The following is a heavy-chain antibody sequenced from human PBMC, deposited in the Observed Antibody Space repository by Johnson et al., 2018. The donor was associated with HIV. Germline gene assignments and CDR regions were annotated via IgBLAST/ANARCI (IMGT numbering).Heavy chain of an antibody. CDR3: AKGIAAAGTGAFDI. CDR1: GFIFSTFG. Sequence: QVLLVESGGGVVQPGGSLRLSCAASGFIFSTFGMHWVRQAPGKGLEWVAFFRYDGSSKYYGDPVNGRFTISRDESKNTLFLEMDSLRPEDTALYYCAKGIAAAGTGAFDIWGQGTMVTVSS. J-gene: IGHJ3*02. CDR2: FRYDGSSK. V-gene: IGHV3-30*02. D-gene: IGHD6-13*01.